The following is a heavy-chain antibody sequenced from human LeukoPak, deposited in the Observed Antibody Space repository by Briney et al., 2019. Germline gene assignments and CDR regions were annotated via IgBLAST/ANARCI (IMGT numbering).Heavy chain of an antibody. CDR2: IWYDGSNK. V-gene: IGHV3-33*01. CDR3: ARSTLSYYFDY. CDR1: GFTFSSYG. D-gene: IGHD6-6*01. J-gene: IGHJ4*02. Sequence: PGGSLRLSCAASGFTFSSYGMHWVRQAPGKGLEWVAVIWYDGSNKYYADSVKGRFTISRDNSKNTLYLQMNSLRAEDTAVYYCARSTLSYYFDYWGQGTLVTVSS.